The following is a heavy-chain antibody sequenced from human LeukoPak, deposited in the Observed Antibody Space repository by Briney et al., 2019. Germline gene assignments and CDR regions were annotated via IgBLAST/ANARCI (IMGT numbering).Heavy chain of an antibody. V-gene: IGHV4-30-4*08. D-gene: IGHD1-26*01. J-gene: IGHJ4*02. CDR1: GGSISSGDYY. Sequence: PSQTLSLTCTVSGGSISSGDYYWSWIRQPPGKGLEWIGYIYYSGSTYYNPSLKSRVTISVDTSKNQFSLKLSSVTAADTAVYYCARGGSGSYYVGPLVYWGQGTLVTVSS. CDR3: ARGGSGSYYVGPLVY. CDR2: IYYSGST.